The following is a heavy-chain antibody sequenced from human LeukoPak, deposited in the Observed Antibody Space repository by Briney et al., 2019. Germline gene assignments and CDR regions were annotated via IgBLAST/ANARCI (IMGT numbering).Heavy chain of an antibody. CDR1: GFTFDTYW. J-gene: IGHJ6*03. D-gene: IGHD6-19*01. CDR3: ARDLGRQWLAYYMDV. V-gene: IGHV3-48*04. Sequence: GGSLRLPCAASGFTFDTYWMSWVRQAPGKGLEWVSYISSSSSTIYYADSVKGRFTISRDNAKNSLYLQMNSLRAEDTAVYYCARDLGRQWLAYYMDVWGKGTTVTVSS. CDR2: ISSSSSTI.